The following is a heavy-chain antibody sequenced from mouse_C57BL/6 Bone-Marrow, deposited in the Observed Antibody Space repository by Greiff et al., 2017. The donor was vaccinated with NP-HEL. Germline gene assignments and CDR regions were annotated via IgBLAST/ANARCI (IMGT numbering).Heavy chain of an antibody. D-gene: IGHD1-1*01. CDR3: ARTTVVRDYAMDY. J-gene: IGHJ4*01. CDR1: GYTFTDYY. Sequence: VQLQQSGAELVRPGASVKLSCKASGYTFTDYYINWVKQRPGQGLEWIARIYPGSGNTYYNEKFKGKATLTAEKSSSTAYMQLSSLTSEDSAVYFCARTTVVRDYAMDYWGQGTSVTVSS. V-gene: IGHV1-76*01. CDR2: IYPGSGNT.